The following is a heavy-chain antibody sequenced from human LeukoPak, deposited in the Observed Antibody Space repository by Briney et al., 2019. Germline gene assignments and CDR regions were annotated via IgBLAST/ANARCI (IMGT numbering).Heavy chain of an antibody. CDR1: GFTFSSYG. CDR2: ISYDGSNK. D-gene: IGHD6-6*01. J-gene: IGHJ4*02. CDR3: AKDSLSSAGYFDY. V-gene: IGHV3-30*18. Sequence: SGGSLRLSRAASGFTFSSYGMHWVRQAPGKGLEWVAVISYDGSNKYYADSVKGRFTISRDNSKNTLYLQMNSLRAEDTAVYNCAKDSLSSAGYFDYWGQGTLVTVSS.